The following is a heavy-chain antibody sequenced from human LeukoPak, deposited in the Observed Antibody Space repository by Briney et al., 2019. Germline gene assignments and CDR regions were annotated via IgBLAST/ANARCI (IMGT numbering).Heavy chain of an antibody. Sequence: PGGSLRLSCAASGFTFSSYEMNWVRQAPGKGLEWVSYISSSGSTIYYADSVKGRFTISRDNAKNSLYLQMNNLRAEDTAVYYCARGWRSSGCPDVRGAFDYWGQGTLVTVSS. CDR2: ISSSGSTI. CDR3: ARGWRSSGCPDVRGAFDY. D-gene: IGHD6-19*01. CDR1: GFTFSSYE. V-gene: IGHV3-48*03. J-gene: IGHJ4*02.